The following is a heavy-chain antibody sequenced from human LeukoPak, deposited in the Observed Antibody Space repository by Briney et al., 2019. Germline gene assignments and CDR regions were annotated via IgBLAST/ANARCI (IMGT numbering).Heavy chain of an antibody. Sequence: SETPSLTCTVSGGSISRYYWSWIRQPAGKGLEWIGRIYSSGSTNYNPSLKSRVTISVDTSKNQFSLKLSSVTAADTAVYYCARVAGDCGGDCYSNYFDYWGQGTLVTVSS. J-gene: IGHJ4*02. D-gene: IGHD2-21*02. CDR2: IYSSGST. CDR3: ARVAGDCGGDCYSNYFDY. CDR1: GGSISRYY. V-gene: IGHV4-4*07.